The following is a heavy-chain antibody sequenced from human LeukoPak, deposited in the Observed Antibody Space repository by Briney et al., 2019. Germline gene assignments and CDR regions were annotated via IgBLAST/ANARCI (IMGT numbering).Heavy chain of an antibody. CDR3: ARSEVVVAASCLMDV. Sequence: ASVKVSCKASGGTFSSYAISWVRQAPGQGLEWMGWISAYNGNTNYAQKLQGRVTMTTDTSTSTAYMELRSLRSDDTAVYYCARSEVVVAASCLMDVWGKGTTVTVSS. J-gene: IGHJ6*03. CDR2: ISAYNGNT. CDR1: GGTFSSYA. V-gene: IGHV1-18*01. D-gene: IGHD2-15*01.